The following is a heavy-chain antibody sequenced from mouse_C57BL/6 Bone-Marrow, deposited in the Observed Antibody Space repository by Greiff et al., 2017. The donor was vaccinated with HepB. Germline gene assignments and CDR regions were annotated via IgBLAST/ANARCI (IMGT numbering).Heavy chain of an antibody. Sequence: EVQLVESGGGLVQPGGSLSLSCAASGFTFTDYYMSWVRQPPGKALEWLGFIRNKANGYTTEYSASVKGRFTISRDNSQSILYLQMNALRAEDSATYYCARPSFTTASYYFDYWGQGTTLTVSS. J-gene: IGHJ2*01. CDR3: ARPSFTTASYYFDY. CDR1: GFTFTDYY. D-gene: IGHD1-2*01. CDR2: IRNKANGYTT. V-gene: IGHV7-3*01.